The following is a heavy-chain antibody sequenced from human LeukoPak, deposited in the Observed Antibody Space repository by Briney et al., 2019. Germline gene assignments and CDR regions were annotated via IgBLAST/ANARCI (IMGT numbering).Heavy chain of an antibody. V-gene: IGHV1-18*01. Sequence: GASVKVSCKASGYTFTSYGISWVRQAPGQGLEWMGWISAYNGNTNYAQKLQGGVTMTTDTSTSTAYMELRSLRSDDTAVYYCARDTRMLGYCSGGSCYFRYWGQGTLVTVSS. J-gene: IGHJ4*02. D-gene: IGHD2-15*01. CDR3: ARDTRMLGYCSGGSCYFRY. CDR2: ISAYNGNT. CDR1: GYTFTSYG.